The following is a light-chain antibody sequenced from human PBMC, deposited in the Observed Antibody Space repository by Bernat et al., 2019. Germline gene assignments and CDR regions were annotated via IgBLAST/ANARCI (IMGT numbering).Light chain of an antibody. J-gene: IGLJ2*01. CDR2: DVS. CDR1: SSDVGGYNF. Sequence: QSALTQPRSVSGSPGQSVTISCTGTSSDVGGYNFVSWYQEHPGKAPKLLISDVSKRPSGVPDRFSGSKSGNPASLIISGLPAEHDADYYCLSSAGSYPWVFGEGTQLTVL. V-gene: IGLV2-11*01. CDR3: LSSAGSYPWV.